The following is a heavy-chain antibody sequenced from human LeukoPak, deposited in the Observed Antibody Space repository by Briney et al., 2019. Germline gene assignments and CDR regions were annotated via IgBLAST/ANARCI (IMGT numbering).Heavy chain of an antibody. CDR2: LSGSGGST. V-gene: IGHV3-23*01. Sequence: GGSLRLSCAASGFTFSSYAMTWVRQAPGKGLEWVSALSGSGGSTYYADSVKGRFTISRDNAKNTLYLQMSSLRAEDTAVYYCVRGSRNAFEIWGQGTMSTVSS. CDR3: VRGSRNAFEI. CDR1: GFTFSSYA. J-gene: IGHJ3*02. D-gene: IGHD2-15*01.